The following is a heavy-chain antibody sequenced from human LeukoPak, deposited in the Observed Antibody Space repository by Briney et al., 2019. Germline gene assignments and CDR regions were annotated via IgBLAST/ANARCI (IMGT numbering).Heavy chain of an antibody. V-gene: IGHV4-34*01. CDR1: GGSFSDFH. D-gene: IGHD2/OR15-2a*01. Sequence: PSETLSLTCGVYGGSFSDFHWTWIRQSPGKGLEWIGEINRNNYNPSLKSRVTISLDTSKNQFSLNLTSVTAADTAVYYCARGRRAFYETRGNRFYYYMDVWCKGTTVIVSS. J-gene: IGHJ6*03. CDR2: INRN. CDR3: ARGRRAFYETRGNRFYYYMDV.